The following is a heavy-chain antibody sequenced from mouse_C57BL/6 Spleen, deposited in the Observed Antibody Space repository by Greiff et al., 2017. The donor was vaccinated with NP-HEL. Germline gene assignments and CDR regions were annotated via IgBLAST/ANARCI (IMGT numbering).Heavy chain of an antibody. CDR3: ARADHFDY. CDR2: ISDGGSYT. Sequence: EVQLVESGGGLVKPGGSLKLSCAASGFTFSSYAMSWVRQTPEKRLEWVATISDGGSYTYYPDNVKGRFTISRDNAKNNLYLQMSHLKSEDTAMYYCARADHFDYWGQGTTLTVSS. J-gene: IGHJ2*01. CDR1: GFTFSSYA. V-gene: IGHV5-4*01.